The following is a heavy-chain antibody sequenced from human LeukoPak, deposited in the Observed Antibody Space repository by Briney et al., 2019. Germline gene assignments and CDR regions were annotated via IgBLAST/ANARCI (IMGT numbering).Heavy chain of an antibody. CDR1: GYTFTSYG. D-gene: IGHD3-10*01. Sequence: ASVKVSCKASGYTFTSYGISWVRQAPGQGLEWMGWINVNNGNTNYAQKFQGRVTMTSSISTAYMELSSLRSEDTAVYYCARAPMVWGVQHTNWFDPWGQGTLVTVSS. V-gene: IGHV1-18*01. CDR2: INVNNGNT. CDR3: ARAPMVWGVQHTNWFDP. J-gene: IGHJ5*02.